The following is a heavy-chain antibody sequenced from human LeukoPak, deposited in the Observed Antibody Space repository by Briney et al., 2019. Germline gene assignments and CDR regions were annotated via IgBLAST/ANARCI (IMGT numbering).Heavy chain of an antibody. CDR2: ISYDGSNK. V-gene: IGHV3-30-3*01. Sequence: PGGSLRLSCAASGFTFSSYAMHWVRQAPGKGLEWVAVISYDGSNKYYADSVKGRFTISRDNSKNTLYLQMNSLRAEDTAVYYCARDGDYDILTGPMRYYFDYWGQGTLVTVSS. J-gene: IGHJ4*02. D-gene: IGHD3-9*01. CDR3: ARDGDYDILTGPMRYYFDY. CDR1: GFTFSSYA.